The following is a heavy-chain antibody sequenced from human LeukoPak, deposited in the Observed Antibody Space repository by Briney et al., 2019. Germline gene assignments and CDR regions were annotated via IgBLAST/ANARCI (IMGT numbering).Heavy chain of an antibody. Sequence: GGSLRLSCAASGFTFSSYAMSWVRQAPGKGLEWVSAISGSGGSTYYADSVKGRFTISRDNSKNTLYLQMNSLRAEDTAVYFCAKASFSSNWYLFDSWGQGTLVTVSS. CDR1: GFTFSSYA. J-gene: IGHJ4*02. CDR2: ISGSGGST. CDR3: AKASFSSNWYLFDS. D-gene: IGHD6-13*01. V-gene: IGHV3-23*01.